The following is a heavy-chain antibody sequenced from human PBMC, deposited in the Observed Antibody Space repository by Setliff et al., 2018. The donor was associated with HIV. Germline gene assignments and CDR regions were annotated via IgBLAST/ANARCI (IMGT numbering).Heavy chain of an antibody. CDR3: AREYHTAAAGTRVANYFDY. V-gene: IGHV1-46*02. J-gene: IGHJ4*02. CDR1: GYTFNTYG. D-gene: IGHD6-13*01. CDR2: INPTDDTT. Sequence: ASVKVSCKASGYTFNTYGISWVRQAPGQGLEWMGIINPTDDTTTYAQNFEGRFTMTRDTSTSTVSMELSSLRSEDTAMYYCAREYHTAAAGTRVANYFDYWGQGTVVTVSS.